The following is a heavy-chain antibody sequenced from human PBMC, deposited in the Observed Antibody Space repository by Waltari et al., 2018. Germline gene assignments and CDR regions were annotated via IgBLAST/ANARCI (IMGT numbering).Heavy chain of an antibody. V-gene: IGHV3-48*01. Sequence: EVQLVESGGGLVQPGGSLRLSCAASGFPFRSYSMHWVRQAPGKGLGVVSDISSSSSTIYYADSVKGRFTISRDNAKNSLYLQMNSLRAEDTAVYYCARVLYGDYEWGQGTLVTVSS. D-gene: IGHD4-17*01. CDR2: ISSSSSTI. CDR3: ARVLYGDYE. J-gene: IGHJ4*02. CDR1: GFPFRSYS.